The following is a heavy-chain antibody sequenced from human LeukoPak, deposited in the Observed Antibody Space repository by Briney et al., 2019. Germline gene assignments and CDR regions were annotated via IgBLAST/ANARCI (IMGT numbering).Heavy chain of an antibody. Sequence: GGSLRLSCAASGFTFSDYYMSWIRQAPGKGLEWVSYISSSGSTIYYADSVKGRFTISRDNSKNTLYLQMNSLRAEDTAVYYCAKALWFGESPYYYYGMDVWGQGTTATVSS. V-gene: IGHV3-11*01. CDR2: ISSSGSTI. D-gene: IGHD3-10*01. CDR3: AKALWFGESPYYYYGMDV. CDR1: GFTFSDYY. J-gene: IGHJ6*02.